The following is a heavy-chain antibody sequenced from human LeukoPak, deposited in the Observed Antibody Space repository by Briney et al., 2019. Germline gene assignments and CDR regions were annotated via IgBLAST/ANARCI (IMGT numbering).Heavy chain of an antibody. D-gene: IGHD1-26*01. J-gene: IGHJ4*02. CDR3: ARGARGSYSY. CDR1: GXSISSYY. CDR2: IYYSGST. V-gene: IGHV4-59*08. Sequence: SETLSLTWTVSGXSISSYYWSWIRQPPGKGLEWIGYIYYSGSTNYNPSLKSRVTISVDTSKNQFSLKLSSVTAADTAVYYCARGARGSYSYWGQGTLVTVSS.